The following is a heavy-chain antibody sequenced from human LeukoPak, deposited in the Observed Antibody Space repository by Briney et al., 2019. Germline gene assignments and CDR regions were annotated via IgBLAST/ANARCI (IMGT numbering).Heavy chain of an antibody. CDR1: GITFSGYA. Sequence: GGSLRLSCAASGITFSGYAMHWVRQAPGKGLEWVSVIGSDSGGIVYADSAKGRFTISRDNSNNTLYLQMNSLRADDTAVYYCAKYRTTNAPPRNFDYWGQGALVTVSS. V-gene: IGHV3-23*01. J-gene: IGHJ4*02. D-gene: IGHD1-14*01. CDR3: AKYRTTNAPPRNFDY. CDR2: IGSDSGGI.